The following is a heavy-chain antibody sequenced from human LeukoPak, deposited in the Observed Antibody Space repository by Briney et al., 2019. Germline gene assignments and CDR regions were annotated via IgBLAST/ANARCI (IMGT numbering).Heavy chain of an antibody. Sequence: GGSLRLSCAASGFTFSSYSMNWVRQAPGKGLEWVSSISSSGSYMYYADSVKGRFTISRDNAKNSLYLQMNSLRVEDTAVYYCAKEGRSLQTYWGQGTLVTVSS. V-gene: IGHV3-21*04. J-gene: IGHJ4*02. CDR3: AKEGRSLQTY. CDR2: ISSSGSYM. D-gene: IGHD5-24*01. CDR1: GFTFSSYS.